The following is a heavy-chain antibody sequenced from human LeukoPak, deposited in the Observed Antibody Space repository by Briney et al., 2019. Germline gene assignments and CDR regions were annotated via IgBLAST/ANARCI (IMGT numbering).Heavy chain of an antibody. CDR2: INSDGSST. CDR1: GFTFSSYW. Sequence: GGSLRLSCAASGFTFSSYWMHWVRQAPGKGLVWVSRINSDGSSTSYADSVKGRFTISRDNAKNTLYLQMDSLRAEDTAVYYCARDRSGESLGGAFDYWGQGTLVTVSS. CDR3: ARDRSGESLGGAFDY. J-gene: IGHJ4*02. D-gene: IGHD6-25*01. V-gene: IGHV3-74*01.